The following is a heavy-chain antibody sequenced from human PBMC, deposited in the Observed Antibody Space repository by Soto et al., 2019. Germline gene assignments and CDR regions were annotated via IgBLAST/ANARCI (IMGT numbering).Heavy chain of an antibody. V-gene: IGHV3-30*18. CDR1: GFTFSSYG. CDR3: EKHLFQAAQHQNWNYVGAFDI. Sequence: GGSLRLSCAASGFTFSSYGMHWVRQAPGKGLEWVAVISYDGSNKHYADSVKGRFTISRDNSKNTLYLQMNSLRAEDTAVYYCEKHLFQAAQHQNWNYVGAFDIWGHGTMVNVS. CDR2: ISYDGSNK. J-gene: IGHJ3*02. D-gene: IGHD1-7*01.